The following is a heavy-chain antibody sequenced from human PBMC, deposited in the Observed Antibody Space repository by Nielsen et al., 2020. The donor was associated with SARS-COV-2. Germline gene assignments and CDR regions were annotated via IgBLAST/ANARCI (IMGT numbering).Heavy chain of an antibody. J-gene: IGHJ6*02. CDR2: VYHTGNT. V-gene: IGHV4-30-2*01. CDR1: GASMSTGGYA. Sequence: LRLSCAVSGASMSTGGYAWSWVRQPPGQGLEWIGYVYHTGNTYVTPSLKSRVSLSVDTSKNQFSLKLTSLTAADTAVYYCGRDCTSTACSNYGLDVWGQGTTVTVSS. CDR3: GRDCTSTACSNYGLDV. D-gene: IGHD2-2*01.